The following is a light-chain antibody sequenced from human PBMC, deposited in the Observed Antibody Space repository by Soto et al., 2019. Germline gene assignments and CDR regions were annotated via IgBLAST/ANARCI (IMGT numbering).Light chain of an antibody. CDR2: GAS. CDR3: QQYGISPFT. V-gene: IGKV3-20*01. J-gene: IGKJ3*01. Sequence: EIVLTQSPGTLSLSPGERATLSCRASQSVSSSYLAWYQQKPGQAPRLLIYGASSRATGIPDRFSGSGSGTDFTLTISRLDPEDFTVYYCQQYGISPFTFGPGTKVDVK. CDR1: QSVSSSY.